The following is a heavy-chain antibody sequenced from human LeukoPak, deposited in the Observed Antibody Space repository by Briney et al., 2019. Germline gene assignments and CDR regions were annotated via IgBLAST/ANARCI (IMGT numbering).Heavy chain of an antibody. V-gene: IGHV6-1*01. Sequence: SQTLSLTCAISADSVSSNSAAWNWIRQSPSRVLEWLARTYYRSKGYNDYEVCVKSRITINPDTSKNQFSLQLNSVTPEDTAVYYCARERPELRPPNYYYYMDVWGKGTAVSVSS. D-gene: IGHD1-7*01. J-gene: IGHJ6*03. CDR1: ADSVSSNSAA. CDR2: TYYRSKGYN. CDR3: ARERPELRPPNYYYYMDV.